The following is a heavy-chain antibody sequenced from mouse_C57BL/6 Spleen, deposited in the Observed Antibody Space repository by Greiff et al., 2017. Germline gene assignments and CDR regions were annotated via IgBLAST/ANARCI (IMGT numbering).Heavy chain of an antibody. CDR2: IYPGDGDT. CDR1: GYAFSSSW. CDR3: LYDGYFSPFDY. J-gene: IGHJ2*01. Sequence: QVQLQQSGPELVKPGASVKISCKASGYAFSSSWMNWVKQRPGKGLEWIGRIYPGDGDTNYNGKFKGKATLTADKSSSTAYMQLSSLTSEDSAVYFCLYDGYFSPFDYWGQGTTLTVSS. D-gene: IGHD2-3*01. V-gene: IGHV1-82*01.